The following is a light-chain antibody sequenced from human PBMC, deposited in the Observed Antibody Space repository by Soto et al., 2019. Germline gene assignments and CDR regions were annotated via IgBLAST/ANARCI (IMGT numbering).Light chain of an antibody. Sequence: ETVLTQSPATLSLSPGDRATLSCRASQTVTGSSLAWYQQKPGQAPRLLISDASTRASGIPDRFSGSGSGTGFTLSISRLEPEDFAVYYCQQYGTAPRTFGQGTKVDIK. CDR2: DAS. J-gene: IGKJ1*01. CDR1: QTVTGSS. CDR3: QQYGTAPRT. V-gene: IGKV3-20*01.